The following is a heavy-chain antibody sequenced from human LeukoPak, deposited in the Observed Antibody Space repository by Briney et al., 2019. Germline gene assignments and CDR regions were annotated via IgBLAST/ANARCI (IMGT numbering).Heavy chain of an antibody. Sequence: LSXTXXXXGXSXSSSSYYWGWIRQPPGQGLEWIGSIYYSGSTYYNPSLKSRVTISVDTSKNQFSLKLSSVTAADTAVYYCARDGSASYWFDPWGQGTLVTVSS. CDR2: IYYSGST. V-gene: IGHV4-39*07. J-gene: IGHJ5*02. D-gene: IGHD2-15*01. CDR3: ARDGSASYWFDP. CDR1: GXSXSSSSYY.